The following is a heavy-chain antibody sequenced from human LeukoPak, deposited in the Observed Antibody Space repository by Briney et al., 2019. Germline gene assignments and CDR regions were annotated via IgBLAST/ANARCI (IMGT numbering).Heavy chain of an antibody. V-gene: IGHV3-7*03. CDR1: GFTFGDYA. CDR3: ARGRGWVDH. Sequence: GGSLRLSCTASGFTFGDYAMTWFRQAPGKGLEWVANIHDDGFVRNYVDSVKGRFTISRDNAKNSVYLQLNNLRVDDTALYYCARGRGWVDHWGQGTLVTVSS. J-gene: IGHJ4*02. CDR2: IHDDGFVR. D-gene: IGHD3-16*01.